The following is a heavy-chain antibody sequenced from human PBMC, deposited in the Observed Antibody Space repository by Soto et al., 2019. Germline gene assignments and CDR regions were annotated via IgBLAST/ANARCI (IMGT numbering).Heavy chain of an antibody. J-gene: IGHJ4*02. V-gene: IGHV3-9*01. CDR3: VGGSWFD. D-gene: IGHD2-15*01. Sequence: EVQLVESGGDMVQPGRSLKLSGVGSGYSFADYSMHWVRQAPGKGLEWVSGISWNGNFTGYADSVKGRFTISRDNAKNSLFLQMRSLSLEDTALYYCVGGSWFDWGQGTLVTVSS. CDR2: ISWNGNFT. CDR1: GYSFADYS.